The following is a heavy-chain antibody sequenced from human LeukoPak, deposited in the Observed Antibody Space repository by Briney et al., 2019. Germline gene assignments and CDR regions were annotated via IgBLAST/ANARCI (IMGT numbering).Heavy chain of an antibody. J-gene: IGHJ4*02. CDR2: ISYDGSNK. CDR1: GFTFSSYA. Sequence: GGSLRLSCAASGFTFSSYATHWVRQAPGKGLEWVAVISYDGSNKYYADSVKGRFTISRDNSKNTLYLQMNSLRAEDTAVYYCARVEYYDSSGYYLPLDYRGQGTLVTVSS. V-gene: IGHV3-30-3*01. CDR3: ARVEYYDSSGYYLPLDY. D-gene: IGHD3-22*01.